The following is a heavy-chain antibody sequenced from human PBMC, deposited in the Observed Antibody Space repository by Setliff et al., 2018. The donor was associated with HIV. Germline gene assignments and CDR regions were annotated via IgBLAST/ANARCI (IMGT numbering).Heavy chain of an antibody. V-gene: IGHV1-2*02. CDR3: ARMAPYHISWTGPQADEPFDI. CDR1: GYTFTDHY. CDR2: INCKSVDT. J-gene: IGHJ3*02. D-gene: IGHD3-9*01. Sequence: ASVTVSCKTSGYTFTDHYIHWVRQAPGQGLEWMGWINCKSVDTKYAQKFQGRVTMARDTSINTIYMELSTLRSDDAAVFYCARMAPYHISWTGPQADEPFDIWGQGKMVTVSS.